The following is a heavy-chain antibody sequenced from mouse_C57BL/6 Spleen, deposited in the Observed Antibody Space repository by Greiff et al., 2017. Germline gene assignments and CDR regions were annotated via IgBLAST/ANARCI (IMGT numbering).Heavy chain of an antibody. CDR1: GYTFTDYY. Sequence: QVQLQQSGAELVRPGASVKLSCKASGYTFTDYYINWVKQRPGQGLEWIARIYPGSGNTYYNEKFKGKATLTAEKSSSTAYMQLSSLTSEDSAVYFCATGRDFFDYWGQGTTLTVSS. D-gene: IGHD4-1*01. CDR3: ATGRDFFDY. CDR2: IYPGSGNT. J-gene: IGHJ2*01. V-gene: IGHV1-76*01.